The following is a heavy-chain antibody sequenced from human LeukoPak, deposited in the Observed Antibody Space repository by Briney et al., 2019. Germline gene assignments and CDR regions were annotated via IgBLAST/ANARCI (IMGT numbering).Heavy chain of an antibody. J-gene: IGHJ4*02. V-gene: IGHV4-59*08. CDR3: ARGHHTYYYGSGSSDY. CDR1: GGSISSYY. CDR2: IYYSGST. D-gene: IGHD3-10*01. Sequence: SETLSLTCTVSGGSISSYYWSWIRQPPGKGLEWIGYIYYSGSTNYNPSLKSRVTISVDTSKNQFSLKLSSVIAADTAVYYCARGHHTYYYGSGSSDYWGQGTLVTVSS.